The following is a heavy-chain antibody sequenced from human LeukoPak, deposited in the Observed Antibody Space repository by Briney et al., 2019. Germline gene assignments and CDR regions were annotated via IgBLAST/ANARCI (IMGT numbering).Heavy chain of an antibody. J-gene: IGHJ4*02. D-gene: IGHD5-18*01. CDR3: ARQMNTDMVKAHFDY. V-gene: IGHV4-59*08. Sequence: PSETLSLTCTVSGGSINNYYWSWIRQPPGKGLEWIAYIFYGGSTNYNPYLKSRVAISADASKNQFSLNLSSVTAADTAVYYCARQMNTDMVKAHFDYWGQGTLVTVSS. CDR1: GGSINNYY. CDR2: IFYGGST.